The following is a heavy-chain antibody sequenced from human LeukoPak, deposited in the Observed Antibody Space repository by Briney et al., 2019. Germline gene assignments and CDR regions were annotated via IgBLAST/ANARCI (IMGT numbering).Heavy chain of an antibody. D-gene: IGHD2-15*01. CDR3: ARDARLGYCSGGNCP. V-gene: IGHV3-48*02. CDR1: GFTFISYS. CDR2: ISPSSNTI. Sequence: PGGSLRLSFAAPGFTFISYSMNWVRQAPGKGLEWVSYISPSSNTIYYADSVKGRFTISRDNAKNSLYLQMNSLRDEDTAVYYCARDARLGYCSGGNCPWGQGTLVTVSS. J-gene: IGHJ5*02.